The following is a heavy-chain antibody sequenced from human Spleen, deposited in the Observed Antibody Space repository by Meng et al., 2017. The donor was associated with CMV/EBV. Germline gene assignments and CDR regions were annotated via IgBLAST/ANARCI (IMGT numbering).Heavy chain of an antibody. CDR2: IFRSGGTT. Sequence: GGSLRLSCAASGFSFNNYAMSWVRQAPGKGLEWVSLIFRSGGTTRYADSVEGRFTISRDNSKNMLYLQMNSLRADDTAVYYCAKDRGSGWYYFDYWGQGTLVTVSS. J-gene: IGHJ4*02. D-gene: IGHD6-19*01. V-gene: IGHV3-23*03. CDR1: GFSFNNYA. CDR3: AKDRGSGWYYFDY.